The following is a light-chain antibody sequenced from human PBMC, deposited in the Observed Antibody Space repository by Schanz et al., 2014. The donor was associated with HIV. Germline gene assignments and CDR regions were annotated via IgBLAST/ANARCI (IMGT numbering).Light chain of an antibody. Sequence: QSALTQPRSVPGSPGQSVTISCTGTSSDIGAYNYISWYQQQPGKAPKLMIYDVSKRPSGVPDRFSGSKSDNTASLTISGLQAEDEADYYCSSYAGSNNLLFGGGTKLTVL. CDR2: DVS. CDR3: SSYAGSNNLL. J-gene: IGLJ2*01. CDR1: SSDIGAYNY. V-gene: IGLV2-11*02.